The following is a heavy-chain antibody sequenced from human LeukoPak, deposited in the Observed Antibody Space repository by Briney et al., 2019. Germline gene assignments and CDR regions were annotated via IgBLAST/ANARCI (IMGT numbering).Heavy chain of an antibody. J-gene: IGHJ4*02. CDR2: ISGSGGST. V-gene: IGHV3-23*01. CDR3: AKTPGIAAAGYDLYYFDY. Sequence: PGGSLRLSCAASGFTFSSYAMSWVRQAPGKGLEWVSGISGSGGSTYYADSVKGRFTISRDNSKDTLYLQLNSLRAEDTAVYHCAKTPGIAAAGYDLYYFDYWGQGTLVTVSS. D-gene: IGHD6-13*01. CDR1: GFTFSSYA.